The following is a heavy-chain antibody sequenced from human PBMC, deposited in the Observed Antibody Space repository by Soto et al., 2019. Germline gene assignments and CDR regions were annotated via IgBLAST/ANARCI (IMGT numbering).Heavy chain of an antibody. CDR3: ARARLDQQPVSLYYYYYGMDV. D-gene: IGHD6-6*01. CDR2: INHSGST. V-gene: IGHV4-34*01. Sequence: PSETLSLTCAVYGGSFSGYYWSWIRQPPGKGLEWIGEINHSGSTNYNPSLKSRVTISVDTSKNQLSLKLSSVTAADTAVYYCARARLDQQPVSLYYYYYGMDVWGQGTTVTVSS. CDR1: GGSFSGYY. J-gene: IGHJ6*02.